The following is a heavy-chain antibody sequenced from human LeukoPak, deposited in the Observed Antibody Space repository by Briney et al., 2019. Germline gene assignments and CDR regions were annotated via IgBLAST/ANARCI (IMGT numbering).Heavy chain of an antibody. Sequence: ASVKVSCKASGYTFTSYAMHWVRQAPGQRLEWMGWINAGNGNTKYSQKFQGRVTITRDTSASTAYMELSSLRSEDTAVYYCARDLPFGSSWYNFDYWGQGTLVTVSS. CDR2: INAGNGNT. CDR3: ARDLPFGSSWYNFDY. V-gene: IGHV1-3*01. CDR1: GYTFTSYA. D-gene: IGHD6-13*01. J-gene: IGHJ4*02.